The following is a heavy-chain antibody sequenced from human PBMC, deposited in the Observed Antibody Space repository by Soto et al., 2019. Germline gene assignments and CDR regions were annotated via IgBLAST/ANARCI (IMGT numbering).Heavy chain of an antibody. CDR3: ARDKGRWSSSWYYYYYYMDV. D-gene: IGHD6-13*01. CDR2: ISSSSSTI. Sequence: GGSLRLSCAASGFTFSSYSMNWVRQAPGKGLEWVSYISSSSSTIYYADSVKGRFTISRDNAKNSLYLQMNSLRAEDTAVYYCARDKGRWSSSWYYYYYYMDVWGKGTTVTVSS. J-gene: IGHJ6*03. V-gene: IGHV3-48*01. CDR1: GFTFSSYS.